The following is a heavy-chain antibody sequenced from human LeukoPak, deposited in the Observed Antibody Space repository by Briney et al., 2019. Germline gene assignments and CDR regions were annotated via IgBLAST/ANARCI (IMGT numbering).Heavy chain of an antibody. Sequence: GGSLRLSCAASGFTFSSYSMNWVRQAPGKGLEWVSYISSSSRTIYDADSVKGRFTISRDNSKNTLYLQMNSLRAEDTAVYYCAKVFPPYCSGGSCYVSDWGQGTLVTVSS. CDR3: AKVFPPYCSGGSCYVSD. J-gene: IGHJ4*02. V-gene: IGHV3-48*01. CDR1: GFTFSSYS. D-gene: IGHD2-15*01. CDR2: ISSSSRTI.